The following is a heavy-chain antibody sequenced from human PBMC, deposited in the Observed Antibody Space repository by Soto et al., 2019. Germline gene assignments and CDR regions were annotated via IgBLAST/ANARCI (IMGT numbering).Heavy chain of an antibody. Sequence: LSLTCTVSGGSISSGGYYWSWIRQHPGKGLEWIGYIYYSGSTYYNPSLKSRVTISVDTSKNQFSLKLSSVTAADTAVYYCARDRQVVAAPYYYYGMDVWGQGTTVTVSS. V-gene: IGHV4-31*03. J-gene: IGHJ6*02. D-gene: IGHD2-15*01. CDR3: ARDRQVVAAPYYYYGMDV. CDR1: GGSISSGGYY. CDR2: IYYSGST.